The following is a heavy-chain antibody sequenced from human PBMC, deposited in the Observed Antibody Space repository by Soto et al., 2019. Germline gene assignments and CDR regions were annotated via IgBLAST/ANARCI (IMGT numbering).Heavy chain of an antibody. CDR2: IYYSGST. D-gene: IGHD3-3*01. Sequence: SETLSLTCTVSGGSISSYYWSWIRQPPGKGLEWIGYIYYSGSTNYNPSLKSRVTISVDTSKNQFSLKLSSVTAADTAVYYCARDYDFWSGSKRRWFDPWGQGTLVTVSS. J-gene: IGHJ5*02. V-gene: IGHV4-59*01. CDR1: GGSISSYY. CDR3: ARDYDFWSGSKRRWFDP.